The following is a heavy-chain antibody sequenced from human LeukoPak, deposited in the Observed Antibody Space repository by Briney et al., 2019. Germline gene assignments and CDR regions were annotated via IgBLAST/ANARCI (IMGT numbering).Heavy chain of an antibody. CDR1: GFTFSNYW. V-gene: IGHV3-74*01. CDR3: ARDISSSRAVAGLDY. J-gene: IGHJ4*02. CDR2: IDTDGSST. Sequence: GGSLRLSCAASGFTFSNYWMHWVRQAPGKGLVWVSRIDTDGSSTSYADSMKGRFTISRDNAKNTLYLQMNSLRAEDTAVYYCARDISSSRAVAGLDYWAQGTLVTVSS. D-gene: IGHD6-19*01.